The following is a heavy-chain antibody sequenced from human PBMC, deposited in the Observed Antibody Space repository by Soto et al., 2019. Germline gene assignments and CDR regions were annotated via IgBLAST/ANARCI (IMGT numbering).Heavy chain of an antibody. D-gene: IGHD2-8*01. Sequence: GGSLRLSCAASGFTFSSYGMHWVRQAPGKGLEWVAVIWYDGSNKYYADSVKGRFTISRDNSKNTLYLQMNSLRAEDTAVYYCARGVLMVYAIHRVFDYWGQGTLVTVSS. J-gene: IGHJ4*02. CDR3: ARGVLMVYAIHRVFDY. CDR2: IWYDGSNK. CDR1: GFTFSSYG. V-gene: IGHV3-33*01.